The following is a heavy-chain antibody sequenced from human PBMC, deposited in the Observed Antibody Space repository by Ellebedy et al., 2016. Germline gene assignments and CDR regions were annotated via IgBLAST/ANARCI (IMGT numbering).Heavy chain of an antibody. CDR3: ARKEGTH. CDR1: GDSVTNSF. J-gene: IGHJ4*02. CDR2: VYYSGST. Sequence: SETLSLTXTVSGDSVTNSFWSWVRQPPEQGLEWIGYVYYSGSTSSNPSLKSRVTISIDASKNQFSLRLNSVTAADTAVYYCARKEGTHWGRGILVTVSS. V-gene: IGHV4-59*02.